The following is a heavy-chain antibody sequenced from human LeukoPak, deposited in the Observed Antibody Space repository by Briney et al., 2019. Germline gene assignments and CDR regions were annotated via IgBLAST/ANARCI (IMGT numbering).Heavy chain of an antibody. J-gene: IGHJ6*03. CDR3: ARDPDPYYYYMDV. CDR2: ISSRSNYI. V-gene: IGHV3-21*01. CDR1: GFTFSSYS. Sequence: GGSLRLSCAASGFTFSSYSMNRVRQAPGKGLEWVSSISSRSNYIYYADSVKGRFTISRDNAKNSLYLQMNSLKAEDTAVYYCARDPDPYYYYMDVWGKGTTVTVSS.